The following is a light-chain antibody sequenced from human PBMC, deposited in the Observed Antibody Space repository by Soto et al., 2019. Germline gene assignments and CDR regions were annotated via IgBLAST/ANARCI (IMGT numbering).Light chain of an antibody. J-gene: IGLJ2*01. Sequence: QSALTQPASVSGSPGQSITISCTGTSSDVGGYNFVSWYQQHPGKAPRLMIFDVDNRPSGVSTRFSGSKSGNTASLTISGLQAEDEAAYYCCSYSGSSTSVVFGGGTKVTVL. CDR1: SSDVGGYNF. V-gene: IGLV2-14*03. CDR3: CSYSGSSTSVV. CDR2: DVD.